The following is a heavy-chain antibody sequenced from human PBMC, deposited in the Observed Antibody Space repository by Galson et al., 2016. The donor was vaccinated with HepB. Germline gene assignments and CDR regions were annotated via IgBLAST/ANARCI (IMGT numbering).Heavy chain of an antibody. CDR2: ISSSSDII. CDR1: GFTFNTYG. J-gene: IGHJ1*01. Sequence: SLRLSCAASGFTFNTYGMNWVRQAPGKGLEWISFISSSSDIIHYADSVKGRFTISRDNAKNALYLQMNSLRDEDMAVYYCARNPGVNIILQHWGQGTLVTVAS. V-gene: IGHV3-48*02. CDR3: ARNPGVNIILQH. D-gene: IGHD2/OR15-2a*01.